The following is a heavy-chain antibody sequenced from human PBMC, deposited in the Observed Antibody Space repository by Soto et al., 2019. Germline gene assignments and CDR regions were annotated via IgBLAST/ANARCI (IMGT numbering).Heavy chain of an antibody. CDR2: IYWDDDK. CDR1: GFSLSTSGVR. D-gene: IGHD6-19*01. V-gene: IGHV2-5*02. J-gene: IGHJ4*02. CDR3: ARRAGGGLVFDY. Sequence: QITLKESGPTLVKPTQTLTLTCTFSGFSLSTSGVRVGWIRQPPGKALEWLALIYWDDDKRYSPSLKSRLTITKDTSKNQVVLTMTNMDPVDTATYYCARRAGGGLVFDYWGQGTLVTVSS.